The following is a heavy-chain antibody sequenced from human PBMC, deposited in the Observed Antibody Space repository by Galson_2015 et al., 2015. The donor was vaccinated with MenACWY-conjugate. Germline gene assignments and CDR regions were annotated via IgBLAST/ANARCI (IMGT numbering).Heavy chain of an antibody. Sequence: SLRLSCAASGITFSNVWMSWVRQAPGEGLEWVARIKCKTDGGTTDYATPVKGRLTISRDDSTNTLYLQMNSLKIEDTAVYFCTRDRDVGGARWWFDPWGQGTLVTVSS. CDR2: IKCKTDGGTT. D-gene: IGHD3-16*01. CDR1: GITFSNVW. J-gene: IGHJ5*02. V-gene: IGHV3-15*01. CDR3: TRDRDVGGARWWFDP.